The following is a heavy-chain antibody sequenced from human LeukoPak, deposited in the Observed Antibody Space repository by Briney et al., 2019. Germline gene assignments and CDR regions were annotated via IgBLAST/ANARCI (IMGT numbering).Heavy chain of an antibody. CDR3: AGVSESSGFPYAFDI. V-gene: IGHV4-34*01. J-gene: IGHJ3*02. D-gene: IGHD3-22*01. Sequence: SETLSLTCAVYGGSFSGYYWSWIRQPPGKGLEWIGEINHSGSTNYNPSLKSRVTISVDTSKNQFSLKLSSVTAADTAVYYCAGVSESSGFPYAFDIWGQGTMVTVSS. CDR1: GGSFSGYY. CDR2: INHSGST.